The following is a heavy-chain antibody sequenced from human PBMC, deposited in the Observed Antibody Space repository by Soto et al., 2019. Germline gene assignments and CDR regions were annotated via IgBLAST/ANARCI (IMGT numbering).Heavy chain of an antibody. CDR1: GGSISSSNW. J-gene: IGHJ3*02. CDR3: ARRGYYDSSGYAFDI. V-gene: IGHV4-4*02. D-gene: IGHD3-22*01. CDR2: IYHSGST. Sequence: SETLSLTCAVSGGSISSSNWWSCVRQPPGKGLEWIGEIYHSGSTNYNPSLKSRVTISVDKSKNQFSLKLSSVTAADTAVYYCARRGYYDSSGYAFDIWGQGTMVTVSS.